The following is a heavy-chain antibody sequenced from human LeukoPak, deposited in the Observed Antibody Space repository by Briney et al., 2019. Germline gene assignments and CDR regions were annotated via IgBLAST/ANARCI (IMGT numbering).Heavy chain of an antibody. J-gene: IGHJ4*02. CDR3: ARGAATMIVVVIMPRLEY. D-gene: IGHD3-22*01. V-gene: IGHV1-2*02. Sequence: GASVKVSCKASGYTFTGYYMHWVRQAPGQGLEWMGWINPNSGGTNYAQKFQGRVTMTRDTSISTAYKELSRLRSDDTAVYYCARGAATMIVVVIMPRLEYWGQGTLVTVSS. CDR2: INPNSGGT. CDR1: GYTFTGYY.